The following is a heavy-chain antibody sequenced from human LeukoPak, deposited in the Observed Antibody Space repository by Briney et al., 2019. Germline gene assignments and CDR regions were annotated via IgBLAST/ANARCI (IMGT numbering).Heavy chain of an antibody. CDR2: INTNSGGT. J-gene: IGHJ5*02. V-gene: IGHV1-2*02. CDR1: GYTFTDYY. D-gene: IGHD1-1*01. Sequence: ASVKYSCKASGYTFTDYYIHWVRQAPGQGLEWMGWINTNSGGTNYAQQFQGRVTMTRDTSINTAYMALSWLRSDDTAVYYCARAPGAYTWFDPWGQGTLVTVSS. CDR3: ARAPGAYTWFDP.